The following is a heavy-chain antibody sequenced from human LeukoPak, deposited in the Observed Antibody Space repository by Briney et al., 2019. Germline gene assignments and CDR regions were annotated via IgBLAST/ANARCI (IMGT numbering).Heavy chain of an antibody. CDR3: AKDDDVLSSIGN. V-gene: IGHV3-23*01. J-gene: IGHJ4*02. Sequence: GGSLRLSCAASGFTFSSYAMSWVRQAPGKGLEWVSAISGSGSSTYYADSVKGRFTISRDDSKNTLYLQMNSLRAEDTAMYYCAKDDDVLSSIGNWGQGTLVTVSS. CDR1: GFTFSSYA. D-gene: IGHD3-16*01. CDR2: ISGSGSST.